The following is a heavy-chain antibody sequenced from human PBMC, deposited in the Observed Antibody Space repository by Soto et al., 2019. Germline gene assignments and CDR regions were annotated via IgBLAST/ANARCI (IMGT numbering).Heavy chain of an antibody. CDR1: GGTLNSYA. V-gene: IGHV1-69*12. CDR3: ARGTVTGSEYNFYYYGMDV. CDR2: IIPIFGNT. D-gene: IGHD1-1*01. J-gene: IGHJ6*02. Sequence: QVQLVQSGVEVKKPGSSVKVSCKASGGTLNSYAIDWVRQAPGQGLEWMGGIIPIFGNTYYAQRLQGRVKLTADESTRTAKMELSTLTSEDTAVYYCARGTVTGSEYNFYYYGMDVWGQGTTVIVSS.